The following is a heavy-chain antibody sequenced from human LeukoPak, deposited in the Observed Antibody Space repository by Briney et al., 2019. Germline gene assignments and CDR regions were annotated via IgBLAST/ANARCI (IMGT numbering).Heavy chain of an antibody. CDR3: ARGLAAAGTFDY. Sequence: PSETLSLTCSVSGDSISSYYWSWIRQPPGKGLEWIGYIYYSGSTNYNPSLKSRVTISVDTSKNQFSLKLSSVTAADTAVYYCARGLAAAGTFDYWGQGTLVTVSS. CDR2: IYYSGST. D-gene: IGHD6-13*01. J-gene: IGHJ4*02. CDR1: GDSISSYY. V-gene: IGHV4-59*01.